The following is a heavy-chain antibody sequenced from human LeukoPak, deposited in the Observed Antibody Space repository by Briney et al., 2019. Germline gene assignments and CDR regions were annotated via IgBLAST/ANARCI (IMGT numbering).Heavy chain of an antibody. D-gene: IGHD6-25*01. Sequence: SETLSLTCTVSGASISSYYWSWIRQPPGKGLEWIGYIYYSGTTNYNPSLKSRATISLDTSKNQFSLKLSSVTAADTAVYYCARHGAGGYHFYYYGMDVWGQGTTVTVSS. CDR2: IYYSGTT. CDR1: GASISSYY. CDR3: ARHGAGGYHFYYYGMDV. V-gene: IGHV4-59*08. J-gene: IGHJ6*02.